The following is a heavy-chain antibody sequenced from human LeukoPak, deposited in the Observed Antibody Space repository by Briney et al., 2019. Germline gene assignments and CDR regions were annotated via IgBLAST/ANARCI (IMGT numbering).Heavy chain of an antibody. Sequence: GGSLRLSCAASGFTFSSYGMHWVRQAPGKGLEWVAVIRYDGSNKYYADAVKGRFTISRDNAKNSLYLQMNSLRAEDTAVYYCARGTYDFWSGRYYYYYMDVWGKGTTVTVSS. V-gene: IGHV3-33*01. J-gene: IGHJ6*03. D-gene: IGHD3-3*01. CDR3: ARGTYDFWSGRYYYYYMDV. CDR2: IRYDGSNK. CDR1: GFTFSSYG.